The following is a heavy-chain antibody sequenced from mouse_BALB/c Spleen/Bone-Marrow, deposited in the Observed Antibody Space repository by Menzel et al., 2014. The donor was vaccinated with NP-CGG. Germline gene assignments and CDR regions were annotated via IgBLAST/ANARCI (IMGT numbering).Heavy chain of an antibody. CDR2: IYPGDGDT. V-gene: IGHV1-80*01. CDR1: GSGLSGYW. CDR3: GRGRGLYNDS. J-gene: IGHJ2*01. Sequence: LQRPRDEMVRTASYGTISCKASGSGLSGYWMNWVKQRPGQGLEWIGQIYPGDGDTNYNGKFKGKATLTADKSSSTAYMQLSSLTSEDSAVYFCGRGRGLYNDSGGHGIT. D-gene: IGHD1-3*01.